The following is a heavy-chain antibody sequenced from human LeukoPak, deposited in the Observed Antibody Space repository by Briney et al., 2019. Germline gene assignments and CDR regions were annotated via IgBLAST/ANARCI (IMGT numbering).Heavy chain of an antibody. CDR1: GFTFSSYA. Sequence: GGSLRLSCAASGFTFSSYAMSWVRQAPGKGLEWVSAISGSGGSTYYADSVKGRFTISRDNSKNTLYLQMNSLRAEDTAVYYCAEAYYDILTGYYGDYWGQGTLVTVSS. CDR2: ISGSGGST. J-gene: IGHJ4*02. D-gene: IGHD3-9*01. V-gene: IGHV3-23*01. CDR3: AEAYYDILTGYYGDY.